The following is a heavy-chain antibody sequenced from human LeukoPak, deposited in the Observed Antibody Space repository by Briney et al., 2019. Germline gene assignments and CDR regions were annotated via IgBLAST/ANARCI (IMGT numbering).Heavy chain of an antibody. J-gene: IGHJ6*04. CDR3: ARVSGRTYYYGMDV. CDR1: GGSISSYY. CDR2: IYYSGST. Sequence: SETLSLTCTVSGGSISSYYWSWIRQPPGKGLEWIGYIYYSGSTNYNPSLKSRVTISVDTSKNQSSLKLSSVTAADTAVYYCARVSGRTYYYGMDVWGKGTTVTVSS. V-gene: IGHV4-59*01. D-gene: IGHD5/OR15-5a*01.